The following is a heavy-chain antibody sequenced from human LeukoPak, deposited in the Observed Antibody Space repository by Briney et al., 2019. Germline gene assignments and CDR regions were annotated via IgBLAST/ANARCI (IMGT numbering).Heavy chain of an antibody. D-gene: IGHD5/OR15-5a*01. CDR1: GGSISSSSYY. CDR3: ATRPKFMSTYFDL. Sequence: SETLSLTCTVSGGSISSSSYYWGWIRQPPGKGLEWIGNIYYSGSTYYNPSLKGRVTMSLDTSKNQFSLKLRSVTAADTAVYYCATRPKFMSTYFDLWGRGTLVTVSS. J-gene: IGHJ2*01. V-gene: IGHV4-39*07. CDR2: IYYSGST.